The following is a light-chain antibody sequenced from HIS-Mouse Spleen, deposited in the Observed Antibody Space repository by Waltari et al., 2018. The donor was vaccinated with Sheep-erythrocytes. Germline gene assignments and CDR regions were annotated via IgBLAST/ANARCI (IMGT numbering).Light chain of an antibody. CDR2: GAS. CDR1: QSVSSSY. CDR3: QQYGSSPFT. V-gene: IGKV3-20*01. J-gene: IGKJ3*01. Sequence: PGTLSLSPGQRATLSCRASQSVSSSYLAWYQQKPGQAPRLLIYGASSRATGIPDRFSGSGSGTDFTLTISRLEPEDFAVYYCQQYGSSPFTFGPGTKVDIK.